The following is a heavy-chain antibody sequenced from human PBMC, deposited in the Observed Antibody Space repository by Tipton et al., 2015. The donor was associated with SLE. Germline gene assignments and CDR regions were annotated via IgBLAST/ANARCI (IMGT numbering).Heavy chain of an antibody. D-gene: IGHD5-24*01. Sequence: QLVQSGAEVKKPGASVKVSCKASGYTFTGYYMHWVRQAPGQGLEWMGRINPNIGGTNYAQKFQGRVTMTRDTSISTAYMELSRLRSDDTAVDYCARPLDGYYYGMDVWGQGTTVTVSS. V-gene: IGHV1-2*06. CDR1: GYTFTGYY. CDR3: ARPLDGYYYGMDV. J-gene: IGHJ6*02. CDR2: INPNIGGT.